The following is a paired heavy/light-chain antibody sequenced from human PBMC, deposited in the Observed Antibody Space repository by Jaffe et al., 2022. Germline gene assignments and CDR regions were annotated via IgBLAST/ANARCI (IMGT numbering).Heavy chain of an antibody. CDR2: INPNSGGT. CDR3: ASTHPSSWVHFGHGYFQH. CDR1: GYTFTGYY. Sequence: QVQLVQSGAEVKKPGASVKVSCKASGYTFTGYYMHWVRQAPGQGLEWMGRINPNSGGTNYAQKFQGRVTMTRDTSISTAYMELSRLRSDDTAVYYCASTHPSSWVHFGHGYFQHWGQGTLVTVSS. J-gene: IGHJ1*01. V-gene: IGHV1-2*06. D-gene: IGHD6-13*01.
Light chain of an antibody. CDR3: QQYDNLSIT. CDR1: QDISNY. Sequence: DIQMTQSPSSLSASVGDRVTITCQASQDISNYLNWYQQKPGKAPKLLIYDASNLETGVPSRFSGSGSGTDFTFTISSLQPEDIATYYCQQYDNLSITFGQGTRLEIK. V-gene: IGKV1-33*01. J-gene: IGKJ5*01. CDR2: DAS.